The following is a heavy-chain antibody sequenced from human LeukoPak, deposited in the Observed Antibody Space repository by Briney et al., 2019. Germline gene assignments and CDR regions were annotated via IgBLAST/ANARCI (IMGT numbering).Heavy chain of an antibody. V-gene: IGHV3-30*18. CDR1: GFTFSSYG. J-gene: IGHJ4*02. D-gene: IGHD5-18*01. CDR3: AKDRGYSYGYFDC. CDR2: ISYHGSNK. Sequence: PGGSLRLSCAASGFTFSSYGMYWVRQAPGKGLEWVAVISYHGSNKYYTDSVKGRFTISRDNSKNTLYLQMDSLRAEDTAVYYCAKDRGYSYGYFDCWGQGTLVIVSS.